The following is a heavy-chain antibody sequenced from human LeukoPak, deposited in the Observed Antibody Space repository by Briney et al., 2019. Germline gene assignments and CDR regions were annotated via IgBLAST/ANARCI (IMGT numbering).Heavy chain of an antibody. J-gene: IGHJ6*02. CDR1: GFTFRNYW. CDR3: ARDRGYSPDV. CDR2: LNGDGSSI. Sequence: PGGSLRLSCAASGFTFRNYWMHWVRQVPGQGLVWVSHLNGDGSSITYADSVKGRFTISRDNAKSTLYLQMNSLRAEDTAVYYCARDRGYSPDVWGQGTTVTVSS. V-gene: IGHV3-74*01. D-gene: IGHD5-18*01.